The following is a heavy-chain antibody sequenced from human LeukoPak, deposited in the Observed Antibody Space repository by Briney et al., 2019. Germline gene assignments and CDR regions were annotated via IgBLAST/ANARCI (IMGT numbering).Heavy chain of an antibody. CDR2: MNPNSGNT. Sequence: ASVKVSCKASGYTFTSYDINWVRQATGQGLEWMGWMNPNSGNTGYAQKFQGSVTMTRNTSISTAYMELSSLRSEDTAVYYCARGALYNGGSVKFNWFDPWGQGTLVTVSS. CDR3: ARGALYNGGSVKFNWFDP. V-gene: IGHV1-8*01. J-gene: IGHJ5*02. D-gene: IGHD5/OR15-5a*01. CDR1: GYTFTSYD.